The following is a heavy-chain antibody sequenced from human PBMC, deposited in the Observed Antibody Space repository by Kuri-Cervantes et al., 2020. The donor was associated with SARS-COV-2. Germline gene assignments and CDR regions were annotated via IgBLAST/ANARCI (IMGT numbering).Heavy chain of an antibody. J-gene: IGHJ5*02. D-gene: IGHD2-2*01. Sequence: SVKVSCKPSGGTFNSYGINWVRQAPGQGLEWMGGIIPLFRSANYAQKFQGRVTITTDKSTSTAYMELNSLRSDDTVVYYCARASGGLYCSSTSCGEGSWFDPWGQGTLVTVSS. V-gene: IGHV1-69*05. CDR2: IIPLFRSA. CDR1: GGTFNSYG. CDR3: ARASGGLYCSSTSCGEGSWFDP.